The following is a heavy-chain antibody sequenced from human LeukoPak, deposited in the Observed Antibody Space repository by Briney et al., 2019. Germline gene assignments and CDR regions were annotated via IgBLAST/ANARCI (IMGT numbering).Heavy chain of an antibody. Sequence: GEPLKTSCKPFGYSFTNYWIGWGRQMPGKGLEWMGIIYPSDSDTKYSPSFQGQVTISADKSINTAYLQWSSLRASDTAMYYCARQGTIVAGTLGTTFDYWGQGTLLTVSS. CDR2: IYPSDSDT. J-gene: IGHJ4*02. CDR1: GYSFTNYW. D-gene: IGHD5-12*01. CDR3: ARQGTIVAGTLGTTFDY. V-gene: IGHV5-51*01.